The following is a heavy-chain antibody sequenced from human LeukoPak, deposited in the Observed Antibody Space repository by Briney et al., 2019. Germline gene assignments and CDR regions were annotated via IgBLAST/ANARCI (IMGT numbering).Heavy chain of an antibody. CDR3: ATHLVGAPKDAFDI. CDR2: IIPILGIA. CDR1: GGTFSIYA. J-gene: IGHJ3*02. Sequence: ASVKVSCKASGGTFSIYAISWVRQAPGQGLEWMGRIIPILGIANYAQKFQGRVTITADKSTSTAYMELSSLRSEDTAVYYCATHLVGAPKDAFDIWGQGTMVTVSS. D-gene: IGHD1-26*01. V-gene: IGHV1-69*04.